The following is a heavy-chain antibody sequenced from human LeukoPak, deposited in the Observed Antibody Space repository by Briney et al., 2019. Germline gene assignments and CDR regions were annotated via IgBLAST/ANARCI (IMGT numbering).Heavy chain of an antibody. Sequence: SETLSLTCTVSGGSISSNYWSWIRQPPGKGLEWIGYIHYSGSTNYNPSLKSRVSISVDTSKNQFSLKLSPVTAADTAVYYCARGYSIDYWGQGTLVTVSS. V-gene: IGHV4-59*01. CDR3: ARGYSIDY. D-gene: IGHD1-26*01. J-gene: IGHJ4*02. CDR1: GGSISSNY. CDR2: IHYSGST.